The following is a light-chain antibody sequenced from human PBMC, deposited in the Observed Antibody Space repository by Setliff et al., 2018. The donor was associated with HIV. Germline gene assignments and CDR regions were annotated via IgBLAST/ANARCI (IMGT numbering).Light chain of an antibody. CDR3: SSYTTSSTLWDVV. J-gene: IGLJ2*01. CDR1: SSDVGGYNF. V-gene: IGLV2-14*03. Sequence: QSVLTQPASVSGSPGQSITISCTGTSSDVGGYNFVSWYQQHPGKAPKLIIYDISIRPSGVSNRFSGSKSDNTASLTISGLQAEDEADYYCSSYTTSSTLWDVVFGGGT. CDR2: DIS.